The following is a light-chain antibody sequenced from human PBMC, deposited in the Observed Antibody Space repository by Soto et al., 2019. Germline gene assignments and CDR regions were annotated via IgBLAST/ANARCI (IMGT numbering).Light chain of an antibody. CDR2: GAS. Sequence: EIVMTQSPATLSVSPGGRATLSCRASQSISDTLAWYKQKPGQAPRLLIYGASRRATGFPARLSGSWSGTDFTHTISSLQSEDFTVYCCKHYDKWPCTFGQGTKVDI. CDR3: KHYDKWPCT. V-gene: IGKV3-15*01. J-gene: IGKJ1*01. CDR1: QSISDT.